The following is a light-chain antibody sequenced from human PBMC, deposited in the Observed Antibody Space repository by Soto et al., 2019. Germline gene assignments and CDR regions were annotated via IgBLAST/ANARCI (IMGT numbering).Light chain of an antibody. V-gene: IGKV3-15*01. J-gene: IGKJ1*01. CDR1: ETVRTN. Sequence: IVMTQSPVTLSVSPGERVTLSCRASETVRTNLAWFQQKPGQTPRLLIFGASTRATGIPTRFTGSGSETEFTLTISSLRSEDSAIYYCQQYFEWPPMTFGQGTKVEI. CDR3: QQYFEWPPMT. CDR2: GAS.